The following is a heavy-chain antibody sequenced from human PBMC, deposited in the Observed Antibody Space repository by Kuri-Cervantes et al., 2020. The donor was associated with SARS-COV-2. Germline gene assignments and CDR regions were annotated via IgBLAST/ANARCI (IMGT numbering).Heavy chain of an antibody. CDR2: IWYDGSNK. CDR1: GFTFSSYG. V-gene: IGHV3-33*01. J-gene: IGHJ6*02. Sequence: GESQKISCAASGFTFSSYGMHWVHQAPGKGLEWVAVIWYDGSNKYYADSVKGRFTISRDNSKNTLYLQMNSLRAEDTAVYYCARDPGGDLLLQYYYGMDVWGQGTTVTVSS. CDR3: ARDPGGDLLLQYYYGMDV. D-gene: IGHD2-15*01.